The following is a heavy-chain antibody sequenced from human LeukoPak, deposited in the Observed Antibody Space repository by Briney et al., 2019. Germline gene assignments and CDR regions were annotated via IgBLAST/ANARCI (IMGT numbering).Heavy chain of an antibody. CDR1: GFIFSDYS. D-gene: IGHD1-26*01. CDR2: ITSVSSYI. CDR3: ARDGAGSYPYVVGFDI. Sequence: PGGSLTLSCAASGFIFSDYSMNWVRQAPGKGLEWVSSITSVSSYIHYADSLKGRFTISRDNAKNSLYLQMNSLRVDDTAVYYCARDGAGSYPYVVGFDIWGQGTMVTVSS. V-gene: IGHV3-21*01. J-gene: IGHJ3*02.